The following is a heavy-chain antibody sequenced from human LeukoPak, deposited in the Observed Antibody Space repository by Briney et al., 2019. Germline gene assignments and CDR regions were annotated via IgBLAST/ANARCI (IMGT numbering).Heavy chain of an antibody. J-gene: IGHJ2*01. V-gene: IGHV3-21*01. D-gene: IGHD2-21*02. Sequence: GGSLRLSCAASGFTFSSYSMNWVRQAPGKGLEWVSSISSSSSYIYYADSVKGRFTISRDNAKNSLYLQMNSLRAEDTAVYYCARDGAYCGGDCYSDWYFDLWGRGTLVTVSS. CDR3: ARDGAYCGGDCYSDWYFDL. CDR2: ISSSSSYI. CDR1: GFTFSSYS.